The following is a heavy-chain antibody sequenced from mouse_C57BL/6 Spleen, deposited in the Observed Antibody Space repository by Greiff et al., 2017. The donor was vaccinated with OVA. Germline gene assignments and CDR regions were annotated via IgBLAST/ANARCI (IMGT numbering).Heavy chain of an antibody. D-gene: IGHD1-1*01. CDR3: ASYGSSYYYAMDY. J-gene: IGHJ4*01. CDR1: GFAFSDYG. CDR2: ISSGSSTI. Sequence: EVQGVESGGGLVKPGGSLKLSCAASGFAFSDYGMHWVRQAPEKGLEWVAYISSGSSTIYYADTVKGRFTISRDNAKNNLFLQMTCLRSEDTAMYYCASYGSSYYYAMDYWGQGTSVTVSS. V-gene: IGHV5-17*01.